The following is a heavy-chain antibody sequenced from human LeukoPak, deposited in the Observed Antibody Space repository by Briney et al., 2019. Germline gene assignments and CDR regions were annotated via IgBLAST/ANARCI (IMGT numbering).Heavy chain of an antibody. J-gene: IGHJ4*02. Sequence: SETLSLTCTVSGGSISSYYWSWIRQPPGKGLEWIGYIYYSGSTNYNPFLKSRVTISVDTSKNQFSLKLSSVTAADTAVYYCARVDFYGSGSYDYFDYWGQGTLVTVSS. V-gene: IGHV4-59*01. CDR3: ARVDFYGSGSYDYFDY. CDR1: GGSISSYY. D-gene: IGHD3-10*01. CDR2: IYYSGST.